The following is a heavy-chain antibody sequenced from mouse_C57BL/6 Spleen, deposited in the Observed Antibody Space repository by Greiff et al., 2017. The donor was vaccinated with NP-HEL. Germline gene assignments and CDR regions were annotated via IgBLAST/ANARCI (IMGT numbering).Heavy chain of an antibody. CDR1: GYAFSSSW. CDR3: ARSLVGWAMDY. V-gene: IGHV1-82*01. D-gene: IGHD1-1*02. CDR2: IYPGDGDT. J-gene: IGHJ4*01. Sequence: QVQLQQSGPELVKPGASVKISCKASGYAFSSSWMNWVKQRPGKGLEWIGRIYPGDGDTNYNGKFKGKATLTADKSSSTAYMQLSSLTSEDSAVYFCARSLVGWAMDYWGQGTSVTVSS.